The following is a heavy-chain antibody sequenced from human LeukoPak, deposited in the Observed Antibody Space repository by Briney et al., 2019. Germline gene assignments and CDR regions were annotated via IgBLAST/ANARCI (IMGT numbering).Heavy chain of an antibody. V-gene: IGHV3-30*03. CDR1: GFTFSSYG. Sequence: GRSLRLSCAASGFTFSSYGMHWVRQAPGKGLEWVAVISYDGSNKYYADSVRGRFTISRDNSKNTLYLQMNRLRAEDTAVYYCATLYDAFDIWGQGTMVTVSS. CDR2: ISYDGSNK. J-gene: IGHJ3*02. CDR3: ATLYDAFDI.